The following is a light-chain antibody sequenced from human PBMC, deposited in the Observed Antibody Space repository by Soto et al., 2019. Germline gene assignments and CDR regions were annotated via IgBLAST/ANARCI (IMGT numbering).Light chain of an antibody. V-gene: IGKV3-15*01. J-gene: IGKJ2*01. CDR2: GAS. CDR3: QQYHNWPPQYT. CDR1: QTVASN. Sequence: EIVMTQSPASLSVSPGEGATLSCRAGQTVASNLAWYQQKPGQGPRLLIHGASTRATGVPARFSGSGSGTDFTLTISSLQSEDFAVYYCQQYHNWPPQYTFGQGTKLQIK.